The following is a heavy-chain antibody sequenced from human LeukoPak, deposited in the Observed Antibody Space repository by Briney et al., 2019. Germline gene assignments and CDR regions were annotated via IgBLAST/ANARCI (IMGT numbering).Heavy chain of an antibody. CDR1: GYTFTSYD. V-gene: IGHV1-8*03. CDR2: MNPNSGNT. CDR3: ARGKDFWSGYHSYYYYMDV. Sequence: ASVKVSCKASGYTFTSYDINWVRQATGQGLEWMGWMNPNSGNTGYAQKFQGRVTITRNTSISTAYMELSSLRSEDTAVYYCARGKDFWSGYHSYYYYMDVWGKGTTVTVSS. J-gene: IGHJ6*03. D-gene: IGHD3-3*01.